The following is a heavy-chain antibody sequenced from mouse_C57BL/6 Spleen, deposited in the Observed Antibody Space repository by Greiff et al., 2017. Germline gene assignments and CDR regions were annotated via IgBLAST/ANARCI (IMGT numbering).Heavy chain of an antibody. CDR1: GYTFTDYY. CDR3: ARYDPFAY. D-gene: IGHD2-3*01. J-gene: IGHJ3*01. CDR2: INPNNGGT. V-gene: IGHV1-26*01. Sequence: EVKLQQSGPELVKPGASVKISCKASGYTFTDYYMNWVKQSHGKSLEWIGDINPNNGGTSYNQKFKGKATLTVDKSSSTAYMELRSLTSEDSAVYYCARYDPFAYWGQGTLVTVSA.